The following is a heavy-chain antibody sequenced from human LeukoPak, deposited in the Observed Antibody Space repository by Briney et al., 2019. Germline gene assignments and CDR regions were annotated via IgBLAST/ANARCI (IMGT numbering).Heavy chain of an antibody. D-gene: IGHD4-17*01. J-gene: IGHJ4*02. V-gene: IGHV4-59*01. CDR1: GGFISIYY. CDR3: ARDSDYAVDY. Sequence: SDTLSLTCTLSGGFISIYYWSWIRQPPGKGLEWIGYIYYSGSTNFNPSLKSRVPISVDTSKNQFSLKLSSVTAGDTAVYYCARDSDYAVDYWGQGTLVTVCS. CDR2: IYYSGST.